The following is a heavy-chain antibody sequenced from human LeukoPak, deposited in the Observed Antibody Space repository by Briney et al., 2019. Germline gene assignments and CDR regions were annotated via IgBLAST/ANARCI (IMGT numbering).Heavy chain of an antibody. J-gene: IGHJ4*02. D-gene: IGHD5-24*01. CDR3: ARDRDGYKSGPDY. CDR1: GGTFSSYA. V-gene: IGHV1-69*04. CDR2: IIPILGIA. Sequence: ASVKVSCKASGGTFSSYAISWVRQAPGQGLEWMGRIIPILGIANYAQKFQGRVTITADKSTSAAYMELSSLRSEDTAVYYCARDRDGYKSGPDYWGQGTLVTVSS.